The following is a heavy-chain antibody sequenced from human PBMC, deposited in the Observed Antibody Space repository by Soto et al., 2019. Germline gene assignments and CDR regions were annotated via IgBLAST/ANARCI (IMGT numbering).Heavy chain of an antibody. D-gene: IGHD3-3*01. V-gene: IGHV1-2*04. CDR2: INPNSGGT. Sequence: ASVKVSCKASRYTFTGYYMHLVRQAPGHGLEWMGWINPNSGGTNYAQKFQGWVTMTRDTSISTAYMELSRLRSDDTAVYYCARGLSTIFGVVYNWFDPWGQGTLVTVSS. J-gene: IGHJ5*02. CDR3: ARGLSTIFGVVYNWFDP. CDR1: RYTFTGYY.